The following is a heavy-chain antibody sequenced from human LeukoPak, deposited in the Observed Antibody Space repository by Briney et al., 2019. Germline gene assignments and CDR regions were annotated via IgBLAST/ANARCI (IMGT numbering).Heavy chain of an antibody. CDR1: GFTFSSYG. CDR3: AKTEVAGPILGDY. J-gene: IGHJ4*02. V-gene: IGHV3-23*01. D-gene: IGHD6-19*01. CDR2: ISGSGGST. Sequence: GGSLRLSCAASGFTFSSYGMHWVRQAPGKGLEWVSAISGSGGSTYYADSVKGRYTISRDNSKNTLYLQMNSLRAEDTAVYYCAKTEVAGPILGDYWGQGTLVTVSS.